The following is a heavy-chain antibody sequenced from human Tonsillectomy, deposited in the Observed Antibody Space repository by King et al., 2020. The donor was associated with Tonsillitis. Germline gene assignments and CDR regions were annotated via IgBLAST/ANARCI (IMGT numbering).Heavy chain of an antibody. CDR2: ISAYNGNT. J-gene: IGHJ5*02. D-gene: IGHD6-13*01. CDR3: ARVRSSWYCSWFDP. V-gene: IGHV1-18*01. CDR1: GYTFTNYG. Sequence: VQLVESGAEVKKPGASVKVSCKASGYTFTNYGISWVRQAPGQGLEWMGWISAYNGNTNYALRLQGRVTMTTDTSTSTAYMELRSLRSDDTAVYYCARVRSSWYCSWFDPWGQGTLVTVSS.